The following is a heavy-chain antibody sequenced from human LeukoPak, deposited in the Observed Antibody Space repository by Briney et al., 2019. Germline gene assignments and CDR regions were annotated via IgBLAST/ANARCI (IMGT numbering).Heavy chain of an antibody. CDR3: ATLNRGAPTGSYSLDY. V-gene: IGHV4-39*01. Sequence: PETLSLTCTVSGGSISSSPYYWGWIRQPPGKGLEWIASIHSSGSAYYNPSLKSRVTTSVDTSKNQFSLKLSSVTAADAALYYCATLNRGAPTGSYSLDYWGQGTLVTVSS. J-gene: IGHJ4*02. CDR1: GGSISSSPYY. D-gene: IGHD1-26*01. CDR2: IHSSGSA.